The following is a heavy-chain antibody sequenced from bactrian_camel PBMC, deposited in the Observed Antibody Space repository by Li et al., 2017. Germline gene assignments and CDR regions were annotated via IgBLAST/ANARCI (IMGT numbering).Heavy chain of an antibody. CDR3: AADLPHTSTRV. D-gene: IGHD2*01. V-gene: IGHV3S1*01. J-gene: IGHJ6*01. CDR2: IIDDDDRP. Sequence: HVQLVESGGGSVQPGGSLRLSCAVSEFTPTTKCIGWFRQAPGKGREGVAIIDDDDRPHYVDSVKDRFAISLDNAKTTLYLQMNTLKPDDTAMYYCAADLPHTSTRVWGQGTQVTVTS. CDR1: EFTPTTKC.